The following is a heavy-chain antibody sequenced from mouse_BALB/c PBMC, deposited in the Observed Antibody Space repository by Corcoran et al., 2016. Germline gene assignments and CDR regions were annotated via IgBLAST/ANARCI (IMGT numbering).Heavy chain of an antibody. Sequence: EVQLLETGGGLVQPGGSRGLSCEGSGFTFSGFWMSWVRQTPGKTLEWIGDINSDGSAINYAPSIKDRFTSFRDNDKSTLYLQMSNVRSEDTATYFCMRYPKYYGNYGWYFDVWGAGTTVTVSS. CDR3: MRYPKYYGNYGWYFDV. V-gene: IGHV11-2*02. J-gene: IGHJ1*01. CDR1: GFTFSGFW. CDR2: INSDGSAI. D-gene: IGHD2-1*01.